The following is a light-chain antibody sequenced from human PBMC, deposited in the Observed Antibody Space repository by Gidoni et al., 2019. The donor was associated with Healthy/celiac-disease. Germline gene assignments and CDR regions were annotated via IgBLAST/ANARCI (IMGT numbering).Light chain of an antibody. V-gene: IGKV3-15*01. CDR3: QQYNNWPRT. J-gene: IGKJ1*01. CDR2: GAS. CDR1: QSVSSN. Sequence: EIVMTQSPATLSVSPRERATLSCRASQSVSSNLAWYQQKPGQAPRLLIYGASTRATGIPARFSGSGYGTEFTLTISSLQSEDFAVYYCQQYNNWPRTFGQGTKVEIK.